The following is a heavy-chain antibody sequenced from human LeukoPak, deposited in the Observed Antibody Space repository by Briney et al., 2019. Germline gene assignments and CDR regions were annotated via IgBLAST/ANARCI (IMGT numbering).Heavy chain of an antibody. V-gene: IGHV1-18*01. CDR1: GGTFSSYA. Sequence: ASVKVSCKASGGTFSSYAISWVRQAPGQGLEWMGWISAYNGNANYAQRLQGRVTMTTDTSTSTAYMELRSLRSDDTAVYYCARDRDYGDYNTQDLFVYWGQGTLVTVSS. CDR2: ISAYNGNA. CDR3: ARDRDYGDYNTQDLFVY. D-gene: IGHD4-17*01. J-gene: IGHJ4*02.